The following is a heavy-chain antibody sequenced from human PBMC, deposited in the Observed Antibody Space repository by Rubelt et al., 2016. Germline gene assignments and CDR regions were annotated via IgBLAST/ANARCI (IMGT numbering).Heavy chain of an antibody. D-gene: IGHD2-2*01. V-gene: IGHV3-23*04. Sequence: EVQMVESGGGLVKPGGSLRLSCAASGFTFSSYAMTWVRQAPGKGLDWVSSLSGRGGSTYYEDSVKGRLTISRDNSKNTLLLQMNSLRAEDTAIYYCAKDLSSSNTFYFDYWSQGTLVTVSS. CDR3: AKDLSSSNTFYFDY. CDR2: LSGRGGST. J-gene: IGHJ4*02. CDR1: GFTFSSYA.